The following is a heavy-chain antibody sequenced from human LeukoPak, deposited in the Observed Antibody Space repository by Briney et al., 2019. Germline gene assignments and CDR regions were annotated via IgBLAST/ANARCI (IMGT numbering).Heavy chain of an antibody. J-gene: IGHJ3*02. CDR1: GGSISSYY. CDR3: ARAPRPPIDAFDI. V-gene: IGHV4-59*01. CDR2: VYYSGTT. Sequence: PSETLSLTCTVSGGSISSYYWSWIRQRPGKGLDWIGNVYYSGTTYKNPSLKSRVTISMDTSKNQFSLKLSSVTAADTAVYYCARAPRPPIDAFDIWGQGTMVTVSS. D-gene: IGHD6-25*01.